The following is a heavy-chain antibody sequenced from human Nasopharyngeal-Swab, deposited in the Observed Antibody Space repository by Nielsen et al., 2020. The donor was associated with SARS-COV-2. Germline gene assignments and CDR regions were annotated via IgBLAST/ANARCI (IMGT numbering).Heavy chain of an antibody. J-gene: IGHJ6*02. CDR2: ISSSSSYI. D-gene: IGHD3-3*01. CDR1: GFPFNNYN. CDR3: ARDGLDYDFWSAYFMDV. Sequence: GESLMTSCAASGFPFNNYNFNWVRQAPGKGLERVSSISSSSSYIYYADSVKGRFTISRDNAKNSLYLQMNSLRAEDTAVYYCARDGLDYDFWSAYFMDVWGQGTTVTVSS. V-gene: IGHV3-21*01.